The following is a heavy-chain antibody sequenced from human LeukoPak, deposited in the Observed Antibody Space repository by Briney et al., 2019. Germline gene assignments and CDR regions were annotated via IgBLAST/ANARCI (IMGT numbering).Heavy chain of an antibody. D-gene: IGHD6-19*01. CDR1: PGITFSDYW. J-gene: IGHJ4*02. CDR2: IRQDGREK. Sequence: GGSLRLSCAASPGITFSDYWMNWVRQAPGKGLEWVAIIRQDGREKLYLDSVKGRFTISRDNAKSSVYLHINSLRAEDTAVYYCVGGIGWQPDYWGQGTLVTVSS. CDR3: VGGIGWQPDY. V-gene: IGHV3-7*03.